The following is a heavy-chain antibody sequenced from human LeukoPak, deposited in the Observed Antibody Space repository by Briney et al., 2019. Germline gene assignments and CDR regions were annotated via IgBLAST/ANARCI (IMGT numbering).Heavy chain of an antibody. CDR3: ARDFSEDYYDSSGYYLGY. CDR1: GFTFSDYY. D-gene: IGHD3-22*01. J-gene: IGHJ4*02. V-gene: IGHV3-11*04. CDR2: INSSGSAI. Sequence: GGSLRLSCAASGFTFSDYYMSWIRQAPGKGLEWVSYINSSGSAIYYADSVKGRFTISRDNAKNSLYLQMNSLRAEDTAVYYCARDFSEDYYDSSGYYLGYWGQGTLVTVSS.